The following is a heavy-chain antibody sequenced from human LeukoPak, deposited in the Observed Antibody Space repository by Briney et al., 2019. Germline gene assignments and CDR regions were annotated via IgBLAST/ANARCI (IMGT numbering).Heavy chain of an antibody. D-gene: IGHD3-22*01. Sequence: SETLSLTCAVCGGSFSGYYWSWIRQPPGKGLEWIGEINHSGSTNYNPSLKSRVTISVDTSKNQFSLKLSSVTAADTAVYYCARGGYYYDSSGYIDYWGQGTLVTVSS. CDR3: ARGGYYYDSSGYIDY. V-gene: IGHV4-34*01. CDR1: GGSFSGYY. J-gene: IGHJ4*02. CDR2: INHSGST.